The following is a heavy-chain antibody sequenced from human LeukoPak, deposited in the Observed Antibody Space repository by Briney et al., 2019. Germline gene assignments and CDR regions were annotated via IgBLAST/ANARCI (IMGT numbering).Heavy chain of an antibody. V-gene: IGHV1-18*01. CDR2: ISAYNGNT. D-gene: IGHD1-26*01. CDR3: ARAYYSGSYSAWFDP. J-gene: IGHJ5*02. CDR1: GYTFTSYG. Sequence: ASVKVSCKASGYTFTSYGISWVRQAPGQGLEWMGWISAYNGNTNYVQKLQGRVTMTTDTSTNTAYMELRSLRSDDTAVYYCARAYYSGSYSAWFDPWGQGTLVTASS.